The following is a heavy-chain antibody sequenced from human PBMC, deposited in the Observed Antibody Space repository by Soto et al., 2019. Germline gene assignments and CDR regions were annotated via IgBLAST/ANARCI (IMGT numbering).Heavy chain of an antibody. J-gene: IGHJ5*02. CDR1: GFTFSSYA. CDR3: AKDTDIVVVPAADNWFDP. Sequence: GGSLRLSCAASGFTFSSYAMSWVRQAPGKGLEWVSAISGSGGSTYYADSVKGRFTISRDNSKNTLYLQMNSLRAEDTAVYYCAKDTDIVVVPAADNWFDPWGQGTLVTVSS. D-gene: IGHD2-2*01. V-gene: IGHV3-23*01. CDR2: ISGSGGST.